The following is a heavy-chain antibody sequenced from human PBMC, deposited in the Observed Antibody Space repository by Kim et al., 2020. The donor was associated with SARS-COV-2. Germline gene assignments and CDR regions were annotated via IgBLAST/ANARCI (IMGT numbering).Heavy chain of an antibody. J-gene: IGHJ3*02. CDR3: ARVIAAAGIGAFDI. Sequence: AVAVQSRITINPDTSKNQFSLQLNSVTPEDTAVYYCARVIAAAGIGAFDIWGQGTMVTVSS. D-gene: IGHD6-13*01. V-gene: IGHV6-1*01.